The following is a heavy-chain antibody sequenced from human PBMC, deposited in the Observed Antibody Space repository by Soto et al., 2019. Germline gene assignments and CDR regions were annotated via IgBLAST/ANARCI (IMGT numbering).Heavy chain of an antibody. J-gene: IGHJ6*02. V-gene: IGHV4-34*01. CDR3: ARGPPDLRFLEWYPATYSYGMDV. D-gene: IGHD3-3*01. Sequence: QVHLQQWGAGLLRPSETLSLTCAVYGGSFSGNYWSWIRQPPGKGLEWIGEINHSGSTYYNPSHKRRVTISVDTSKTQFSLKLSSVTAADTAVYYCARGPPDLRFLEWYPATYSYGMDVWGQGTTVTVSS. CDR1: GGSFSGNY. CDR2: INHSGST.